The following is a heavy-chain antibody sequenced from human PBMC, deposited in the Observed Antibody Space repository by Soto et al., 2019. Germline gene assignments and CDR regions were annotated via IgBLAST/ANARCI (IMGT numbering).Heavy chain of an antibody. J-gene: IGHJ6*02. V-gene: IGHV3-30*18. D-gene: IGHD1-1*01. CDR2: ISYDGSNK. Sequence: QVQLVESGGGVVQPGRSLRLSCAASGFTSSSYGMHWVRQAPGKGLEWVAVISYDGSNKYYADSVKGRFTISRDNSKNTLYLQMNSLRAEDTAVDYCAKDHDRYGMDVRGQGTTVTVSS. CDR1: GFTSSSYG. CDR3: AKDHDRYGMDV.